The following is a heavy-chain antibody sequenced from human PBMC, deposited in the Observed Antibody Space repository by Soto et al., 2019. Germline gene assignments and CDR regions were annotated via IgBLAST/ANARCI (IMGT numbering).Heavy chain of an antibody. Sequence: QVQLVQSGAEVKRPGGSVKVSCKASGYTFTSYYIHWVRQAPGQGLEWMGIMNPSGGSTTNAQKFQGRLTMTRDTSTSTVYMELSSLRSEDTAVYYCAREPPSTVTTDYFDYWGQGTLVTVSS. V-gene: IGHV1-46*03. CDR2: MNPSGGST. J-gene: IGHJ4*02. D-gene: IGHD4-17*01. CDR1: GYTFTSYY. CDR3: AREPPSTVTTDYFDY.